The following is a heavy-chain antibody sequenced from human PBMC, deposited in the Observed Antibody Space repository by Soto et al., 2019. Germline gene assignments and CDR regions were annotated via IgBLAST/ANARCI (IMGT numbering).Heavy chain of an antibody. CDR2: ISYSGTT. Sequence: QVQLQESGPGLVKPPQTLSLTCTVSGGSISNGYYYWSWIRQHPWKGLEWIGYISYSGTTYYNASLKGRVTRSVDTSKMPFSLKLTSVTAADAAVYYCARAEGNSSTWGLFAPWGEGTLATVSS. D-gene: IGHD6-13*01. CDR1: GGSISNGYYY. CDR3: ARAEGNSSTWGLFAP. J-gene: IGHJ5*02. V-gene: IGHV4-31*03.